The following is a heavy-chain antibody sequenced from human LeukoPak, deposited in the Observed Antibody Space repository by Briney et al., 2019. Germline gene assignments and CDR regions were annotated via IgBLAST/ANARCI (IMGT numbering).Heavy chain of an antibody. CDR1: GFIFSDYW. V-gene: IGHV3-7*01. CDR3: ASQNNFDY. CDR2: IKQDGSEK. Sequence: PGGSLRLSCAASGFIFSDYWMSWVRQAPGKGLEWVANIKQDGSEKYYVASVKGRFTISRDNAKNSLYLQMNSLRAEDTAVYYCASQNNFDYWGKGTLVTVSS. J-gene: IGHJ4*02.